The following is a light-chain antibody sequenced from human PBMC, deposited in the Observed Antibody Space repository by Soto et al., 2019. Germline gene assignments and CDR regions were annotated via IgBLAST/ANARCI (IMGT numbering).Light chain of an antibody. CDR1: QSVSSRS. CDR2: DAS. CDR3: RQYVSSWT. Sequence: VLTQAPCTLSLSPGERATLSCRASQSVSSRSLAWYQQKPGQAPRLLIYDASSRATGIPDRFSGSGSGTDFTLTISRLEPEDFAVYYCRQYVSSWTFGQGTKVDIK. J-gene: IGKJ1*01. V-gene: IGKV3-20*01.